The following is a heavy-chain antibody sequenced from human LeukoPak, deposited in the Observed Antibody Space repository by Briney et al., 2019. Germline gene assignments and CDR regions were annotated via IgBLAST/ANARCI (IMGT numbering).Heavy chain of an antibody. V-gene: IGHV4-61*02. CDR1: GGSISSGSYY. D-gene: IGHD1/OR15-1a*01. J-gene: IGHJ3*02. CDR3: AREREQDAFDI. CDR2: IYTSGST. Sequence: PSETLSLTCTVSGGSISSGSYYWSWIRQPAGKGLEWIGRIYTSGSTNYNPSLKSRVTLSVDTSKNQFSLKLSSVTVADTAVYYCAREREQDAFDIWGQGTMVTVSS.